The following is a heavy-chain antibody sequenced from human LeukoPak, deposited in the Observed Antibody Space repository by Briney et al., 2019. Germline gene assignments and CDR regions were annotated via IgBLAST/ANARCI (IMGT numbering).Heavy chain of an antibody. CDR1: GGSVSGYY. J-gene: IGHJ3*02. CDR2: INHSGKT. V-gene: IGHV4-34*01. D-gene: IGHD1-26*01. Sequence: SETLSLTCAVYGGSVSGYYWSWIRQPPGKGLEWIGEINHSGKTNYNPSLKSRVSISVDTSKSQFSLKLSSVTAADTAVYHCASYSGIYSAFEIWSQGTLVTVSS. CDR3: ASYSGIYSAFEI.